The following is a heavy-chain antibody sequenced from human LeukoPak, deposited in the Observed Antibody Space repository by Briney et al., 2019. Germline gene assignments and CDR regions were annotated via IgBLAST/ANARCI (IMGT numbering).Heavy chain of an antibody. Sequence: PGGSLRLSCAASGFTFSSYSMNWVRQAPGKGLEWVSYISSSSSTIYYADSVKGRFTISRDNAKNSLYLQMSSLRDEDTAVYYCARESGILTGYPDYWGQGTLVTVSS. V-gene: IGHV3-48*02. J-gene: IGHJ4*02. CDR3: ARESGILTGYPDY. D-gene: IGHD3-9*01. CDR2: ISSSSSTI. CDR1: GFTFSSYS.